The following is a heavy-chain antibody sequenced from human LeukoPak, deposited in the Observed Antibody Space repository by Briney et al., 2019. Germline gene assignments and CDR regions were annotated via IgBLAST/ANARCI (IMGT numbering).Heavy chain of an antibody. CDR1: GGSFSGYY. V-gene: IGHV4-34*01. CDR3: ARGSGQQLVQGPY. Sequence: SETLSLTCAVYGGSFSGYYWSWIRQPPGKGLEWIGEINHSGSTNYNPSLKSRVTISVDTSKNQFSLKLSSVTAADTAVYYCARGSGQQLVQGPYWGQGTLVTVSS. CDR2: INHSGST. D-gene: IGHD6-13*01. J-gene: IGHJ4*02.